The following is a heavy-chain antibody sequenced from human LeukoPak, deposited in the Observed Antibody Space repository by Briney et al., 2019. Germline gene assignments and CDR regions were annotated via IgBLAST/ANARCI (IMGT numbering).Heavy chain of an antibody. Sequence: SETLSLTCTVSGGSISSYYWCWIRHPPGKGLEWFWSISYSGSTNYNPSLKSRVTISVDTSKNQFSLKLTSVTAAATAVYYWARMGDSSGYYSNFDYWGQGTLVTVSS. V-gene: IGHV4-59*01. CDR3: ARMGDSSGYYSNFDY. CDR1: GGSISSYY. D-gene: IGHD3-22*01. J-gene: IGHJ4*02. CDR2: ISYSGST.